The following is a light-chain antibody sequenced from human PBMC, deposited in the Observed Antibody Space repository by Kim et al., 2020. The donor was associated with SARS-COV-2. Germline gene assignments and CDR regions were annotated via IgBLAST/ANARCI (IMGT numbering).Light chain of an antibody. CDR2: DAS. J-gene: IGKJ2*01. CDR1: QSVSSQ. V-gene: IGKV3-11*01. CDR3: QQRSNWMFT. Sequence: SRDPGERATLACRASQSVSSQLAWYQKRPGQAPRLLIYDASNRATGIPARFTGSGSGTDFTLTISSLESEDFAVYYCQQRSNWMFTFGQGTKLEI.